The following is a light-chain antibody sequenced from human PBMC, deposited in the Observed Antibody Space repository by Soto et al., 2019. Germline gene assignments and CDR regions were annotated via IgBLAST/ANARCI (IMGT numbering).Light chain of an antibody. CDR3: SSYTSSSTPFV. CDR2: EVS. J-gene: IGLJ1*01. Sequence: QSVLTQPASVSGSPGQSITISCTGTSSDVGGYNYVSWCQQHPGKAPKLMIYEVSNRPSGVSNRFSGSKSGNTASLTISGLQAEDEADYYCSSYTSSSTPFVFGTGNKVTVL. CDR1: SSDVGGYNY. V-gene: IGLV2-14*01.